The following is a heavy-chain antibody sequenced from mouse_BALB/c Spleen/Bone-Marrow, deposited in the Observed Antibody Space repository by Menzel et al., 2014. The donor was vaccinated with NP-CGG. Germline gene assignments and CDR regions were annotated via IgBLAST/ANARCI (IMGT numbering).Heavy chain of an antibody. J-gene: IGHJ3*01. V-gene: IGHV5-6-3*01. D-gene: IGHD1-1*01. CDR1: GFTFSSYG. Sequence: EVKVVDSGGGLVQPGGSLKLSCAASGFTFSSYGMSWVRQTPDKRLELVATINSNGGSTYYPDSVKGRFTISRDNAKNTLYLQMSSLKSEDTAMYYCARDPLYYYARGQGTLVTVSA. CDR3: ARDPLYYYA. CDR2: INSNGGST.